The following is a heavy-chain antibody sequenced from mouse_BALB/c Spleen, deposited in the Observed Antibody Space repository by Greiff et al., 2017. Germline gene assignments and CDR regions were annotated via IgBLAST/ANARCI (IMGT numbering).Heavy chain of an antibody. CDR2: IDPANGNT. D-gene: IGHD2-1*01. J-gene: IGHJ3*01. V-gene: IGHV14-3*02. Sequence: EVMLVESGAELVKPGASVKLSCTASGFNIKDTYMHWVKQRPEQGLEWIGRIDPANGNTKYDPKFQGKATITADTSSNTAYLQLSSLTSEDTAVYYCAKNGNYGWFAYWGQGTLVTVSA. CDR3: AKNGNYGWFAY. CDR1: GFNIKDTY.